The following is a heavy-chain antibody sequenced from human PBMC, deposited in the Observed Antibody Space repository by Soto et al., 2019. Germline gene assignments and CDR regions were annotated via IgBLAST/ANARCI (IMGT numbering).Heavy chain of an antibody. CDR1: GFTFSSYG. J-gene: IGHJ5*02. CDR3: AKGASGTTLGS. CDR2: ISYDGSNK. V-gene: IGHV3-30*18. D-gene: IGHD1-7*01. Sequence: ESGGGVVQPGRSLRLSCAASGFTFSSYGMHWVRQAPGKGLEWVAVISYDGSNKYYADSVKGRFTISRDNSKNTLYLQMNSLRAEDTAVYYCAKGASGTTLGSWGQGTLVTVSS.